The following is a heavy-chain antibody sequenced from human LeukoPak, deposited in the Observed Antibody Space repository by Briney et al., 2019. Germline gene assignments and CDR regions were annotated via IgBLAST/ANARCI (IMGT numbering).Heavy chain of an antibody. D-gene: IGHD3-10*01. V-gene: IGHV4-34*01. Sequence: SETLSLTCAVYGGSFSGYYWSWIRQPPWKGLEWIGDINHSGSTNYNPSLKSRVTISVDTSKNQFSLKLSSVTAADTAVYYCARGPRYYYGSGSRNWFDPWGQGTLLTVSS. J-gene: IGHJ5*02. CDR3: ARGPRYYYGSGSRNWFDP. CDR1: GGSFSGYY. CDR2: INHSGST.